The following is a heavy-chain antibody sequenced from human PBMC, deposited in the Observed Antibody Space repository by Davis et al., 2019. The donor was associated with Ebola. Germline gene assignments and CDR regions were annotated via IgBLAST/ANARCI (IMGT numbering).Heavy chain of an antibody. Sequence: ASVKVSCKASGYTFTGYDINWVRQAPGQGLEWMGWMNPNSGNTGYTQKFQGRVTITRDTSASTAYLEVTSLRSEDTAVYYCAASTSSPLVNDYWGQGTLVTVSS. V-gene: IGHV1-8*01. CDR1: GYTFTGYD. CDR3: AASTSSPLVNDY. J-gene: IGHJ4*02. CDR2: MNPNSGNT. D-gene: IGHD6-13*01.